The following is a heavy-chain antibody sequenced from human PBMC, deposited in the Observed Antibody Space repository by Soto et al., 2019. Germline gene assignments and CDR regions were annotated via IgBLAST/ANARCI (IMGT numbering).Heavy chain of an antibody. CDR3: ASPLRPYSSGWHWFDP. J-gene: IGHJ5*02. Sequence: PGGSLRLSCAASGFTFSSCSMNWVRQAPGKGLEWVSYISSTSSTIYYADSVKGRFTISRDNSKNTLYLQMNSLRAEDTAVYYCASPLRPYSSGWHWFDPWGQGTLVTVSS. D-gene: IGHD6-19*01. CDR1: GFTFSSCS. CDR2: ISSTSSTI. V-gene: IGHV3-48*01.